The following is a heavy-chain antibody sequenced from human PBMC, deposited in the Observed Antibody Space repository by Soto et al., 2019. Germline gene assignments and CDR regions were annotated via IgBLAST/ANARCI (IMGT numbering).Heavy chain of an antibody. J-gene: IGHJ6*02. D-gene: IGHD6-19*01. CDR2: INSDGSST. CDR3: ARRDSSGWPYYYYYSVMDV. V-gene: IGHV3-74*01. Sequence: EVQLVESGGGLVQPGGSLRLSCAASGFTFSSYWMHWVRQAPGKGLVWVPGINSDGSSTSYADSVKGRFTISRDNAKNTLYLQMNSLGAEDTAVYYWARRDSSGWPYYYYYSVMDVWGQGTTVTVSS. CDR1: GFTFSSYW.